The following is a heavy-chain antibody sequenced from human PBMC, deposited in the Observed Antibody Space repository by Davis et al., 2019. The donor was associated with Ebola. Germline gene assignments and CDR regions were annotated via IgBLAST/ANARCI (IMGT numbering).Heavy chain of an antibody. D-gene: IGHD6-19*01. CDR1: GGSFSGYY. CDR2: INHSGST. J-gene: IGHJ6*02. CDR3: ARGRRAGDYYYGMDV. Sequence: GSLRLSCAVYGGSFSGYYWSWIRQPPGQGLEWIGEINHSGSTNYNPSLKSRVTISVDTSKNQFSLKLSSVTAADTAVYYCARGRRAGDYYYGMDVWGQGTTVTVSS. V-gene: IGHV4-34*01.